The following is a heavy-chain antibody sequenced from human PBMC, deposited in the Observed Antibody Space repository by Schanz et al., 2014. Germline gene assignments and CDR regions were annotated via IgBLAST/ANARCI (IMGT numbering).Heavy chain of an antibody. J-gene: IGHJ4*02. CDR1: GDSISNSHW. CDR3: AREIESSMIRGVID. D-gene: IGHD3-10*01. V-gene: IGHV4-4*02. Sequence: QLQLQESGPGLVKPSETLSLTCTVSGDSISNSHWWNWVRQPPGKGLEWIGVIYHGGTTIYNPSLESRVTISIEKSKNQFSVRLTSVPAADTAVYYCAREIESSMIRGVIDWGQGTLVTVSS. CDR2: IYHGGTT.